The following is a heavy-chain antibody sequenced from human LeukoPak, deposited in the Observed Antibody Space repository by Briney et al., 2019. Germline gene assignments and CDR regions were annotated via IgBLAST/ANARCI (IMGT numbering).Heavy chain of an antibody. D-gene: IGHD5-12*01. CDR1: AFSLSRYW. V-gene: IGHV3-7*01. Sequence: GGSLRLSCTASAFSLSRYWMSWVRPAPGKGRECVANINQDGREENYVDSLKGRFTISRDNAKNSVYLQMNSLRAEDTAVYYCARVSRGYSGYTWENWGQGTLVTVSS. CDR2: INQDGREE. CDR3: ARVSRGYSGYTWEN. J-gene: IGHJ1*01.